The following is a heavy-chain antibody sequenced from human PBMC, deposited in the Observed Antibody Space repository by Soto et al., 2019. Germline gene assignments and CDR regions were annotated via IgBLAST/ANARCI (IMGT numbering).Heavy chain of an antibody. CDR3: ARDSNPVPYDSSGNYYAVDY. CDR2: IIPIFGTA. V-gene: IGHV1-69*13. CDR1: GGTFSSYA. Sequence: WASVKVSCKASGGTFSSYAISWVRQAPGQGLEWMGGIIPIFGTANYAQKFQGRVTITADESTSTAYMELSSLRSEDTAVYYCARDSNPVPYDSSGNYYAVDYWGQGTLVTVSS. J-gene: IGHJ4*02. D-gene: IGHD3-22*01.